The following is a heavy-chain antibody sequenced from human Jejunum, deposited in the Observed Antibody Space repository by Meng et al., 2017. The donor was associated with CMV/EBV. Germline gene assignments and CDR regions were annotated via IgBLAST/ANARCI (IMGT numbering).Heavy chain of an antibody. V-gene: IGHV1-2*06. CDR3: ARGAGSGTFNRFDP. CDR2: INPNNGDT. J-gene: IGHJ5*02. CDR1: GYPVTGYY. D-gene: IGHD3-10*01. Sequence: QWQLVQSGAEVKKPGASATVSCKASGYPVTGYYLHWVRQAPGQGLEWMGRINPNNGDTNYAQKFQGRVTMTLDRSITTAYVALNSLTFDDTAVYYCARGAGSGTFNRFDPWGQGSLVTVSS.